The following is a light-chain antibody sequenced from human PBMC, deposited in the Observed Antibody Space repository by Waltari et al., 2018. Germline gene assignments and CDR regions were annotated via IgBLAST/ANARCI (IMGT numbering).Light chain of an antibody. CDR1: QRVSSN. J-gene: IGKJ1*01. CDR2: GAS. Sequence: EIVMTQSPATLSVSPGERATLSCRASQRVSSNLAWYQQKPGQAPGLLIYGASTRATGIPARFSGSGSGTEFTLTISSLQSEDFAVYYCQQYNNWPLWTFGQGTKVEIK. V-gene: IGKV3-15*01. CDR3: QQYNNWPLWT.